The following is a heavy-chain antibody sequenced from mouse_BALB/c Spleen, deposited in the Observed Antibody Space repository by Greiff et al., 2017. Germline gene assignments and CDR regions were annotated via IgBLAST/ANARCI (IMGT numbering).Heavy chain of an antibody. V-gene: IGHV5-17*02. Sequence: EVHLVESGGGLVQPGGSRKLSCAASGFTFSSFGMHWVRQAPEKGLEWVAYISSGSSTIYYADTVKVRFTISRDNPKNTLFLQMTSLRSEDTAMYYCARGGYDYYAMDYWGQGTSVTVSS. CDR1: GFTFSSFG. CDR3: ARGGYDYYAMDY. CDR2: ISSGSSTI. J-gene: IGHJ4*01.